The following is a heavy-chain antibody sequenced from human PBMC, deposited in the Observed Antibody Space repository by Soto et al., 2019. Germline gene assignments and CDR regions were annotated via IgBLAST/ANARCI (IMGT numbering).Heavy chain of an antibody. V-gene: IGHV1-18*01. CDR2: ISAYNGNT. Sequence: QVQLVQSGAEVKKPGASVKVSCKASGYTFTSYGISWVRQAPGQGLEWMGWISAYNGNTNYAQKLQGRVTITTDTSMSTAYMELRSLRSDDTAVYYCARSPQSRDFWSGYYNGYYYYYMDVWGKGTTVTVSS. CDR1: GYTFTSYG. J-gene: IGHJ6*03. D-gene: IGHD3-3*01. CDR3: ARSPQSRDFWSGYYNGYYYYYMDV.